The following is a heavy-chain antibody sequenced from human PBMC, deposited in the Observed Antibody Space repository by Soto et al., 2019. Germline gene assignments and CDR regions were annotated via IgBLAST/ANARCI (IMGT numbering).Heavy chain of an antibody. J-gene: IGHJ6*02. CDR3: AKGPRYYYGMDV. Sequence: PGGSRSLSSAASRFTFNSYCRSLIRQAPGKGLEWVAVISYDGSNKYYADSVKGRFTISRDNSKNTLYLQMNSLRAEDTAVYYCAKGPRYYYGMDVWGQGTTVTFSS. CDR1: RFTFNSYC. CDR2: ISYDGSNK. V-gene: IGHV3-30*18.